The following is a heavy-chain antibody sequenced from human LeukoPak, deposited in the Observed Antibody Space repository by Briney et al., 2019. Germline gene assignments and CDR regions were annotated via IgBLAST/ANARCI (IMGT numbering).Heavy chain of an antibody. CDR1: GGSISSGSYY. J-gene: IGHJ4*02. D-gene: IGHD2-2*03. CDR2: INHSGST. CDR3: ARRIPVGYCSSTSCYAPLPPHFDY. V-gene: IGHV4-39*07. Sequence: PSETLSLTCTVSGGSISSGSYYWSWIRQPPGKGLEWIGEINHSGSTNYDPSLKSRVIISVDTSKNQFSLQLSPATAADTAVYYCARRIPVGYCSSTSCYAPLPPHFDYWGQGTLVTVSS.